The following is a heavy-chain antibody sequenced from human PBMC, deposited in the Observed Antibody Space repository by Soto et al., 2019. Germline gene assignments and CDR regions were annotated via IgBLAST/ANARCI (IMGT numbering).Heavy chain of an antibody. D-gene: IGHD2-8*01. CDR1: GGSISSGGYS. V-gene: IGHV4-30-2*01. J-gene: IGHJ6*02. CDR2: IYHSGST. Sequence: PSETLSLTCAVSGGSISSGGYSWSWIRQPPGKGLEWIGYIYHSGSTYYNPSLKSRVTISVDRSKNQFSLKLSSVTAADTAVYYCARSYCTNGFRPCHHYYYYGMDVWGQGTTVTVSS. CDR3: ARSYCTNGFRPCHHYYYYGMDV.